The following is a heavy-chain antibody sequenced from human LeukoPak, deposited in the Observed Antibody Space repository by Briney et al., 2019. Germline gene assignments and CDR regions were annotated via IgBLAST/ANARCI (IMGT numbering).Heavy chain of an antibody. D-gene: IGHD5-18*01. V-gene: IGHV4-38-2*02. CDR1: GYSISSGYY. CDR2: IYHSGST. J-gene: IGHJ4*02. Sequence: PSETLSLTCTVCGYSISSGYYWGWIRQPPGKGLEWIGSIYHSGSTYYNPSLKSRVTISVDTSKNQFSLKLSSVTAADTAVYYCARESGYMQRWGQGTLVTVSS. CDR3: ARESGYMQR.